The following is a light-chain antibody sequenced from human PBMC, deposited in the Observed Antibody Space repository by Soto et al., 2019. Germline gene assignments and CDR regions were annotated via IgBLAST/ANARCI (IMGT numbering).Light chain of an antibody. J-gene: IGLJ2*01. CDR2: EVS. V-gene: IGLV2-8*01. Sequence: QSVLTQHPSASGSPGQSVTISCTGTGSDVGGYNYVSWYQHHPGKAPKLMLYEVSTRPSGVPDRFSGSKSGNTASLTVSGLQAEDEADYYCSSYAGSNIYVVFGGGTKVTVL. CDR1: GSDVGGYNY. CDR3: SSYAGSNIYVV.